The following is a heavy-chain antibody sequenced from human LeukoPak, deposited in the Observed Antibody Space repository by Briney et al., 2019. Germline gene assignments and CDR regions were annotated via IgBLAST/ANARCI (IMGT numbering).Heavy chain of an antibody. J-gene: IGHJ4*02. Sequence: SETLSLTCTVSGGSISSSSYYWGWLRQPPGRGLAWIGSIYYSGSTYYTPSLESRVTISVDTSKNQFSLNLRSVTAADTAVYYCARVGQQWPHYYFDYWGQGTLVTVSS. D-gene: IGHD6-19*01. CDR2: IYYSGST. CDR3: ARVGQQWPHYYFDY. CDR1: GGSISSSSYY. V-gene: IGHV4-39*07.